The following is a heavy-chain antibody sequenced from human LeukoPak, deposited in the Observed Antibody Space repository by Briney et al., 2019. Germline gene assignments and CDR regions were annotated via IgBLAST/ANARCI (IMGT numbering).Heavy chain of an antibody. D-gene: IGHD3-22*01. V-gene: IGHV3-23*01. J-gene: IGHJ4*02. Sequence: PGGSLRLSCAASGFTFSSYAMSWVRQAPGKGLEWVSAISGSGGSTYYADSVKGRFTISRDNSTNTLYLQMNSLRAEDTAVYYYAKDLSLDSSGYRSDYWGQGTLVTVSS. CDR1: GFTFSSYA. CDR3: AKDLSLDSSGYRSDY. CDR2: ISGSGGST.